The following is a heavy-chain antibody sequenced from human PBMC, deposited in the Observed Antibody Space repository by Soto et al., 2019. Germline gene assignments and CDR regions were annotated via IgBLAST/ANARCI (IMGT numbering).Heavy chain of an antibody. CDR1: GVSISSSHW. J-gene: IGHJ4*02. D-gene: IGHD3-22*01. V-gene: IGHV4-4*02. CDR2: IHHSGTT. CDR3: ERDVGNFYDSSPTGQFDF. Sequence: SETLSLTCAVSGVSISSSHWWSWVRQSPGKGLEWIGEIHHSGTTNYNPSLKNRVTISVDKSKNQFSLTLNSVTAADTALYYCERDVGNFYDSSPTGQFDFWGQGTLVTVSS.